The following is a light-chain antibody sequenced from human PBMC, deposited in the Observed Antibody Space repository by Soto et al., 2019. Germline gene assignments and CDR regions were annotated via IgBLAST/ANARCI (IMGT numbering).Light chain of an antibody. CDR1: SSDVGGYNY. J-gene: IGLJ1*01. CDR2: DVT. Sequence: ALTQPASVSGSPGQSITVSCTGTSSDVGGYNYVSWYQQHPGKAPRLMIYDVTNRPSGVSNRFSGSKSGNTASLTISGLQAEDEADYYCSSYTSSSTLHYVFGTGTKVTVL. CDR3: SSYTSSSTLHYV. V-gene: IGLV2-14*03.